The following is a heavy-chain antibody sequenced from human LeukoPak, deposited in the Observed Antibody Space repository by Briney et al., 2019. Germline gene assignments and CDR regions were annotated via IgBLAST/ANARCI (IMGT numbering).Heavy chain of an antibody. CDR2: IWYDGSKE. CDR1: GFTLSSHG. CDR3: AGVHLRLSEPDY. V-gene: IGHV3-33*01. J-gene: IGHJ4*02. D-gene: IGHD1-14*01. Sequence: GGSLRLSCAASGFTLSSHGMHWVRQAPGKGLEWVALIWYDGSKENYADSVKGRFTISRDMSKNTLNLQMNSLRVEDTAVYYCAGVHLRLSEPDYWGQGTLVTVSS.